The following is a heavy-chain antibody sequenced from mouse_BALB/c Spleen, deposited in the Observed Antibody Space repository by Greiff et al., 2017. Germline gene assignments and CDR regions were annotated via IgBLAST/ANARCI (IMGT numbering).Heavy chain of an antibody. CDR2: ILRGSGTT. CDR1: GYSFTSYW. J-gene: IGHJ3*01. Sequence: QVQLKESGPELMKPGASVKISCKATGYSFTSYWIQWVKQRPGQGLEWIGEILRGSGTTNYNEKFKGKATFTADTSSNTAYMQLSSLTSEDSAVYYCARYYGSSSWFAYWGQGTLVTVSA. V-gene: IGHV1-9*01. D-gene: IGHD1-1*01. CDR3: ARYYGSSSWFAY.